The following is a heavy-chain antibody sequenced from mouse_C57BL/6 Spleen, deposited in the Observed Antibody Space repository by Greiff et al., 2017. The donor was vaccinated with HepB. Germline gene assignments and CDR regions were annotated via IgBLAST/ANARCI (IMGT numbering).Heavy chain of an antibody. V-gene: IGHV14-2*01. CDR2: IDPEDGET. J-gene: IGHJ3*01. D-gene: IGHD2-3*01. CDR3: ARSRFYAGYSFAY. CDR1: GFNIKDYY. Sequence: EVQLQQSGAELVKPGASVKLSCTASGFNIKDYYMHWVKQRTEQGLEWIGRIDPEDGETKYARKFQGKATITADTSSNTASLQLSSLPSEDTAVYYCARSRFYAGYSFAYWGQGTLVTVSA.